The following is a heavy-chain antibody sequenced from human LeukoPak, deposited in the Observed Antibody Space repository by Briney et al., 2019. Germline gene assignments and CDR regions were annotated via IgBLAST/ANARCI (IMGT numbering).Heavy chain of an antibody. CDR1: GGTFSHYA. CDR2: IIPFLDTS. V-gene: IGHV1-69*05. Sequence: GASVKVSCKASGGTFSHYALSWVRQAPGQGLEWMGAIIPFLDTSNYPPKFQDRVTITTDESTSTAYMELSSLRSDDTAVYYCARAQAGNYDWPLDLWGQGTLVTVSS. J-gene: IGHJ5*02. D-gene: IGHD5-12*01. CDR3: ARAQAGNYDWPLDL.